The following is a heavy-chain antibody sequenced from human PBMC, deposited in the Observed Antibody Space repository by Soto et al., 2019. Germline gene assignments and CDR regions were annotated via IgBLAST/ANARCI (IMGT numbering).Heavy chain of an antibody. V-gene: IGHV4-31*02. CDR2: IYYSGST. CDR3: ARGRVTMVRGVNSGGYYYGMDV. Sequence: SETLSLTXTVSDGPISSGGYYWSWIRQHPGKGLEWIGYIYYSGSTYYNPSLKSRVTISVDTSKNQFSLKLSSVTAADTAVYYCARGRVTMVRGVNSGGYYYGMDVWGQGTTVTVSS. J-gene: IGHJ6*02. CDR1: DGPISSGGYY. D-gene: IGHD3-10*01.